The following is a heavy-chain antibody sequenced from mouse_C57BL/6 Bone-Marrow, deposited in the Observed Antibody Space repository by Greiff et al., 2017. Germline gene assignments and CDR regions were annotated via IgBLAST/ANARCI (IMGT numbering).Heavy chain of an antibody. Sequence: EVKLMESGGGLVKPGGSLKLSCAASGFTFSSYGMPWVRQAPEKGLEWVAYISSGSSYIYYADTVKGRFTISRDNDRNTLSLQMSILKSEDTAMYYCAIAPLVSHSSLDYWGQGTSLTVSS. V-gene: IGHV5-17*03. J-gene: IGHJ2*02. CDR1: GFTFSSYG. CDR3: AIAPLVSHSSLDY. CDR2: ISSGSSYI. D-gene: IGHD2-5*01.